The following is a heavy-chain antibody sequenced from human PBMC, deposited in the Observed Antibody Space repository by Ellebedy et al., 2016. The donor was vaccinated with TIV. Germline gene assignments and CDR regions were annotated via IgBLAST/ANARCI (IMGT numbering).Heavy chain of an antibody. CDR1: GYSFTSYW. V-gene: IGHV5-10-1*01. J-gene: IGHJ3*02. D-gene: IGHD5-12*01. CDR3: ARQWLQLSDAFDI. Sequence: GESLKISCNGSGYSFTSYWISWVRQMPGKGLEWMGRIDPSDSYTNYSPSFQGHVTISADKSISTAYLQWSSLKASDTAMYYCARQWLQLSDAFDIWGQGTMVTVSS. CDR2: IDPSDSYT.